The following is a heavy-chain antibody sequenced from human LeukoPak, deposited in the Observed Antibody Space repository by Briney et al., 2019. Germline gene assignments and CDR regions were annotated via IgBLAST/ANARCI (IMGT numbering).Heavy chain of an antibody. V-gene: IGHV3-64*01. Sequence: GGSLRLSCAAPGFTFTSSAMHWVRQAPGKGLEYVSAISSDGGRTYHANSVKGRFTISRDNSTNTLSLQMASLRAEDMAVYSCARDNGYVPDSWGQGSLVSDS. CDR3: ARDNGYVPDS. CDR1: GFTFTSSA. D-gene: IGHD2-8*01. CDR2: ISSDGGRT. J-gene: IGHJ4*02.